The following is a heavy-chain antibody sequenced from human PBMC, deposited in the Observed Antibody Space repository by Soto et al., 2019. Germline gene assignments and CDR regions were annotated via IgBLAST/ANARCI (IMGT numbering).Heavy chain of an antibody. Sequence: GASVKVSCKASGYTFTSYGISWVRQAPGQGLEWMGWISAYNGNTNYAQKLQGRVTMTTDTSTSTAYMELRSLRSDDTAVYYCARSEGVRYSSGWYLGSYYYYGMDVWGQGTTVTVSS. D-gene: IGHD6-19*01. V-gene: IGHV1-18*01. CDR2: ISAYNGNT. J-gene: IGHJ6*02. CDR3: ARSEGVRYSSGWYLGSYYYYGMDV. CDR1: GYTFTSYG.